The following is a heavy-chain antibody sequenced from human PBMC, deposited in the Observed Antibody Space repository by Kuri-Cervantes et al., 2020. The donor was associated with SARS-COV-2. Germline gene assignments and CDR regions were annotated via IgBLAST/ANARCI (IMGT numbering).Heavy chain of an antibody. CDR2: ISYDGSNK. CDR3: AKSSGTADGGFDP. CDR1: GFTFSSYS. J-gene: IGHJ5*02. D-gene: IGHD6-19*01. V-gene: IGHV3-30*18. Sequence: GGSLRLSCAASGFTFSSYSMNWVRQAPGKGLEWVAVISYDGSNKYYADSVKGRFTISRGNSKNTLYLQMNSLRAEDTAVYYCAKSSGTADGGFDPWGQGTLVTVSS.